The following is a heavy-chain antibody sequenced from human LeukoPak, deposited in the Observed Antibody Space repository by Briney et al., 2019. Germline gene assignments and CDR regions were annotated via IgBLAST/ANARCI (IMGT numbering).Heavy chain of an antibody. CDR3: ASSPYADGYFDN. J-gene: IGHJ4*02. Sequence: SETLSLTCTVSSGSISSYNGSWIRQPAGKGLECIGLIYTSGSTNYNPSLKSCVTISIDMSSNEFSRKLSSLAAADSGVYDCASSPYADGYFDNWGTGTLVTVSS. D-gene: IGHD2-2*01. CDR1: SGSISSYN. CDR2: IYTSGST. V-gene: IGHV4-4*07.